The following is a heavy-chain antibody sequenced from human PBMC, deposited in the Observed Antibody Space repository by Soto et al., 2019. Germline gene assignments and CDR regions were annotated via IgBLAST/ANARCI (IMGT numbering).Heavy chain of an antibody. V-gene: IGHV1-18*01. CDR1: GYTFTSYY. D-gene: IGHD3-10*01. Sequence: ASVKVSCKASGYTFTSYYISWVRQAPGQGLEWMGWISAYNGNTKYAQKLQGRVTMTTDTSTSTAYMELRSLRSDDTAVYYCARGVGSGSYYNQYNWFDPWGQGTLVTVSS. J-gene: IGHJ5*02. CDR3: ARGVGSGSYYNQYNWFDP. CDR2: ISAYNGNT.